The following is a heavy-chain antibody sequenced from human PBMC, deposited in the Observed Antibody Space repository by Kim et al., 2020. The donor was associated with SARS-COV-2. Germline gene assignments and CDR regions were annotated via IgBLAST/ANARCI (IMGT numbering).Heavy chain of an antibody. J-gene: IGHJ4*02. V-gene: IGHV3-21*01. CDR3: AGDSSGWFYFDY. Sequence: YYADSVKGRFTISRDNAKNPLYLQMNSLRAEDTAVYYCAGDSSGWFYFDYWGQGTLVTVSS. D-gene: IGHD6-19*01.